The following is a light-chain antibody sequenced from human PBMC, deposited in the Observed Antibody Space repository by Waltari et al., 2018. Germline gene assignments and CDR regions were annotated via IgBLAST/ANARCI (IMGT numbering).Light chain of an antibody. Sequence: AIQMTQSPSSLSASVGDRVTITCRASQDIRSDLGWYQQKPGKAPNLLIFAASILQSGVSSRFSGSGSGTDFTLTISSLQPDDFATYYCLQDFSYPRTFGQGTRVEF. V-gene: IGKV1-6*01. CDR2: AAS. CDR3: LQDFSYPRT. J-gene: IGKJ1*01. CDR1: QDIRSD.